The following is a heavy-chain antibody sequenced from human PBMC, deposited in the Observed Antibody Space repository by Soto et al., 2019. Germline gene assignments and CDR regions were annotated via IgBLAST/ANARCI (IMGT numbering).Heavy chain of an antibody. J-gene: IGHJ6*02. CDR2: IYGGGRT. CDR3: ARPTGPAAMDYYYYGMDV. CDR1: GFTVSSNY. D-gene: IGHD2-2*01. Sequence: EVQLVESGGGLVQPGGSLRLSCAASGFTVSSNYMNWVRQAPGKGLEWVSVIYGGGRTHYADSVKGRLTISRDNSKNTVYLQMNSLRVEDTAVYYCARPTGPAAMDYYYYGMDVWGQGTTVTVSS. V-gene: IGHV3-66*01.